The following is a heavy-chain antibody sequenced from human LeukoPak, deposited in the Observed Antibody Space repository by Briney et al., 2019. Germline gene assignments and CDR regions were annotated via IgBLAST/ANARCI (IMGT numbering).Heavy chain of an antibody. D-gene: IGHD3-3*01. CDR2: IYISGSA. CDR1: GGSISNGSYY. J-gene: IGHJ6*03. Sequence: SQTLSLTCSVSGGSISNGSYYWSWIRQPAGKGLEWIGRIYISGSASYNPSLKSRVTFSVDTSKNQFSLKLTSVTAADTAVCYCARVYDFWSGYFYYYYMDVWGKGTTVTVSS. V-gene: IGHV4-61*02. CDR3: ARVYDFWSGYFYYYYMDV.